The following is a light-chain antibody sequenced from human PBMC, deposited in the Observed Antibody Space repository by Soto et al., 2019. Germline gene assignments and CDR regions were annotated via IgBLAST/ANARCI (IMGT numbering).Light chain of an antibody. V-gene: IGKV1-5*03. CDR3: QHYNSYSEA. J-gene: IGKJ1*01. CDR1: QTISSW. CDR2: KAS. Sequence: DLQMTQSPSPLSGSVGDRVTIPCRASQTISSWLAWYQQKPGKAPKLLIYKASTLKSGVPSRFSDSGSGTEFTLTISSLQPDDFATYYCQHYNSYSEAFGQGTKVDIK.